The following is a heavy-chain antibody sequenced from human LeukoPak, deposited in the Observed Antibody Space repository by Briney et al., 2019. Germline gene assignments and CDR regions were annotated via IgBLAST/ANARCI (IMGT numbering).Heavy chain of an antibody. Sequence: GGSLRLSCAASGFTFSTFAMVWVRQPPGKGLEWVSSILPSGGEIHYAASVRGRFTISRDNSKSTLSLQMNSLRAEDTAVYYCARDNYCSSTSCYRPSISPIDYWGQGTLVTVSS. CDR2: ILPSGGEI. V-gene: IGHV3-23*01. CDR3: ARDNYCSSTSCYRPSISPIDY. D-gene: IGHD2-2*01. J-gene: IGHJ4*02. CDR1: GFTFSTFA.